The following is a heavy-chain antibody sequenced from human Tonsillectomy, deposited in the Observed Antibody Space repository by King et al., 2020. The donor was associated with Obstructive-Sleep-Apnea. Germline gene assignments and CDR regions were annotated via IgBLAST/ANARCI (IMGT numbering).Heavy chain of an antibody. D-gene: IGHD6-6*01. CDR1: GFTFSSYS. Sequence: VQLVESGGGLVKPGGSLRLSCAASGFTFSSYSMNWVPQAPGKGLEGVSSISSSSSSIYYADSGKGRFTLSRDNAKNSLYLQMNSLRAEDTAVYYCARDREARYFDYWGQGTLVTVSS. CDR3: ARDREARYFDY. V-gene: IGHV3-21*01. J-gene: IGHJ4*02. CDR2: ISSSSSSI.